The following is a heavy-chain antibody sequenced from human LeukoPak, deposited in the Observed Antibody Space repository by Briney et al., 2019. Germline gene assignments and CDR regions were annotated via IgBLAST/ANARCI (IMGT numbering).Heavy chain of an antibody. CDR3: ARGAVGYGDSYNYYNMDV. J-gene: IGHJ6*02. CDR2: IIPIFGTA. D-gene: IGHD4-17*01. Sequence: ASVKVSCKASGGTFSSPAISWVRQAPGQGLEWMGGIIPIFGTADYAQKFQGRATITADESTSTAYMEVSSLRSEDTAAYYCARGAVGYGDSYNYYNMDVWGQGTTVTVSS. CDR1: GGTFSSPA. V-gene: IGHV1-69*13.